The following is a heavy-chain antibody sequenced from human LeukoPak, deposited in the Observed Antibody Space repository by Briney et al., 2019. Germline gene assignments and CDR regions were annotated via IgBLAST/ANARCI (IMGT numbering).Heavy chain of an antibody. V-gene: IGHV3-53*01. Sequence: PGGSLRLSCAASGFTVSSNYMSWVRQAPGKGLEWVSEIYSDGSTYYAASVKGRFSISRDNSKNTVYLQMNRLRAEDTAVYYCAKDSSWYVEFLREYYFDYWGQGTLVTVSS. CDR2: IYSDGST. D-gene: IGHD6-13*01. J-gene: IGHJ4*02. CDR1: GFTVSSNY. CDR3: AKDSSWYVEFLREYYFDY.